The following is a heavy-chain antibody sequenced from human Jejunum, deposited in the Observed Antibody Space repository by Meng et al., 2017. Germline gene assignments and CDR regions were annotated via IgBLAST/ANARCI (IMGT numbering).Heavy chain of an antibody. Sequence: QVQLQESRPGLVKPSGTLSLTCTVSGVSTTAPFYWTWIRQAPGKGLEWIGEVWPSGATYYNPSLSSRITISIDTSNNQFSLEVAFLTAADTAVYYCARAIRERYFDSWGQGTLVTVSS. CDR3: ARAIRERYFDS. J-gene: IGHJ4*02. D-gene: IGHD1-14*01. CDR1: GVSTTAPFY. CDR2: VWPSGAT. V-gene: IGHV4-4*02.